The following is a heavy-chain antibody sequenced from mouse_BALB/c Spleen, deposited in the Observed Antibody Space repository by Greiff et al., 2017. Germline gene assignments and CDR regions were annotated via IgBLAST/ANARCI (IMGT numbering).Heavy chain of an antibody. CDR1: GFSLTSYG. CDR2: IWSGGST. D-gene: IGHD1-1*01. Sequence: VQLQQSGPGLVQPSQSLSITCTVSGFSLTSYGVHWVRQSPGKGLEWLGVIWSGGSTDYNAAFLSRLSISKDNSKSQVFFKMNSLQADDTAIYYCARNPYYYGSSLYAMDYWGQGTSVTVSS. CDR3: ARNPYYYGSSLYAMDY. J-gene: IGHJ4*01. V-gene: IGHV2-4-1*01.